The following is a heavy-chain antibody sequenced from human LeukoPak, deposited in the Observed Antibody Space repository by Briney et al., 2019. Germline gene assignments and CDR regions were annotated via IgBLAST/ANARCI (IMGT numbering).Heavy chain of an antibody. CDR1: GFTFSSYS. Sequence: GGSLRLSCAASGFTFSSYSMNWFRQAPGKGLEWVSSISSSSSYIYYADSVKGRFTISRDNAKNSLYLQMNSLRAEDTAVYYCARDRIVGATVDFDYWGQGTLVTVSS. D-gene: IGHD1-26*01. CDR3: ARDRIVGATVDFDY. V-gene: IGHV3-21*01. J-gene: IGHJ4*02. CDR2: ISSSSSYI.